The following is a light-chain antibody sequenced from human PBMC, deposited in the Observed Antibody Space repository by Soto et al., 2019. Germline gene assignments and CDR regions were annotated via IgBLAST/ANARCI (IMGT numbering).Light chain of an antibody. CDR3: QQYDNLPLT. CDR2: DAS. J-gene: IGKJ3*01. V-gene: IGKV1-33*01. CDR1: QDISNY. Sequence: DIQMTQSPSSLSASVGDRVTITCQASQDISNYLNWYQQKPGKAPKLLIYDASNLETGVASRFSGSGSGKDFTFPISSLQPEDTATYYCQQYDNLPLTFGPGTKVDIK.